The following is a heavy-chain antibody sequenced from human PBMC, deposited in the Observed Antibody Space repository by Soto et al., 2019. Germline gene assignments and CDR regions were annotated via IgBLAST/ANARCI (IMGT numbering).Heavy chain of an antibody. CDR2: ISAYNGNT. CDR1: GYTFTSYG. J-gene: IGHJ4*02. Sequence: QVQLVQSGAEVKKPGASVKVSCKASGYTFTSYGISWVRQAPGQGLEWMGWISAYNGNTNYAQKLQGRVTMTTDTSTSTAYIGLRSLRSDDTAVYYCARDLHGWSSSSLAYWGQGTLVTVSS. CDR3: ARDLHGWSSSSLAY. V-gene: IGHV1-18*01. D-gene: IGHD6-6*01.